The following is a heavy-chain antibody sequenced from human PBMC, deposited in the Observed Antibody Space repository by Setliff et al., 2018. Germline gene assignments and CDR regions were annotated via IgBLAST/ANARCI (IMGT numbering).Heavy chain of an antibody. Sequence: PSETLSLTCTVSGGSISSYYWSWIRQPAGKGLEWIGHIYSSGSTYYNPSLKSRVSISVDTSKNQFSLKLSSVTAADTAVYYCARESRYYYDNLGTLDYWGQGTLVTVSS. J-gene: IGHJ4*02. D-gene: IGHD3-22*01. CDR1: GGSISSYY. CDR2: IYSSGST. CDR3: ARESRYYYDNLGTLDY. V-gene: IGHV4-4*07.